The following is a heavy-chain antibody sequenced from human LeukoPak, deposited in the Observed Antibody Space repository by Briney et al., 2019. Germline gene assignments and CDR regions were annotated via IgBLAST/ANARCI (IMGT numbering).Heavy chain of an antibody. J-gene: IGHJ3*02. CDR1: GGTFSSYA. Sequence: SVKVSCRASGGTFSSYAISWVRQAPGQGLEWMGGIIPIFGTANYAQKFQGRVTITADESTSTAYMELSSLRSEDTAVYYCAKAWYNAELQLWTLPDAFDIWGQGTMVTVSS. V-gene: IGHV1-69*13. CDR3: AKAWYNAELQLWTLPDAFDI. CDR2: IIPIFGTA. D-gene: IGHD5-18*01.